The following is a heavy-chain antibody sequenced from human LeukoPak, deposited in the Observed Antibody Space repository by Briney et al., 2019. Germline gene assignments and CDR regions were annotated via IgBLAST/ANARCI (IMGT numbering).Heavy chain of an antibody. V-gene: IGHV3-30*18. D-gene: IGHD6-13*01. CDR3: AKGPGVAAAGLFDY. J-gene: IGHJ4*02. Sequence: TGGSLRLSCAASGFTFSSYGMHWVRQAPGKGLEWVAVISCDGSNKYYADSVKGRFTISRDNSKNTLYLQMNSLRAEDTAVYYCAKGPGVAAAGLFDYWGQGTLVTVSA. CDR1: GFTFSSYG. CDR2: ISCDGSNK.